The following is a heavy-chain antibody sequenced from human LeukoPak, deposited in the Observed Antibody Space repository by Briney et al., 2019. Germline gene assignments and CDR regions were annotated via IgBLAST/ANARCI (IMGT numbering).Heavy chain of an antibody. V-gene: IGHV3-7*01. CDR3: VRGGTYWTVS. CDR1: GFVFSASN. Sequence: PGGSLRLSCAASGFVFSASNMSWVRKAPGKGLEWVATIKPDGSEKYHVDSVSGRFTISRDNTNDSLFLQMNSLRVDDTAVYYCVRGGTYWTVSWGQGTLVNVS. CDR2: IKPDGSEK. J-gene: IGHJ5*01.